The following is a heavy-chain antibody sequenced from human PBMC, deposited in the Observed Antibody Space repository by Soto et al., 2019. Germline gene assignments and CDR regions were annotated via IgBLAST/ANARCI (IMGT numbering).Heavy chain of an antibody. D-gene: IGHD6-19*01. Sequence: SETLSLTCTVSGGSISSYYWSWIRQPPGKGLEWIGYIYYSGSTNYNPSLKSRVTISVDTSKNQFSLKLSSVTAADTAVYYCARGIAVAGNFDYWGQGTLVTVSS. V-gene: IGHV4-59*01. CDR3: ARGIAVAGNFDY. CDR2: IYYSGST. CDR1: GGSISSYY. J-gene: IGHJ4*02.